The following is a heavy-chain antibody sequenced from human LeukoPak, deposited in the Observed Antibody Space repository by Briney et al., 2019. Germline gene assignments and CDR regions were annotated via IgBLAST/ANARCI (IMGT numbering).Heavy chain of an antibody. CDR2: IFYSGNT. CDR3: AKSPSSRDI. J-gene: IGHJ3*02. V-gene: IGHV4-31*03. Sequence: SQTLSLTRTVSGAFISSGGYYWSWIRQHPGKGLEWIGYIFYSGNTYYNPSLRSRVTISVDTSKNHFSLKLSSVTAADTAVYYCAKSPSSRDIWGQGTMVTVSS. CDR1: GAFISSGGYY. D-gene: IGHD2-2*01.